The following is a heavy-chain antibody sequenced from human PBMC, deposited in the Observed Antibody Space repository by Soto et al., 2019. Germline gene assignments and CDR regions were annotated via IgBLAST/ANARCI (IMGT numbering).Heavy chain of an antibody. J-gene: IGHJ4*02. CDR3: AHRPSYCSGGSCYSGFDY. CDR2: IYWDDDK. CDR1: GFSLSTSGVG. Sequence: QITLKESGPMLVKPTQTLTLTCTFSGFSLSTSGVGVGWIRQPPGKALEWLALIYWDDDKRYSPSLKSRLTITKDTSKNQVVLTMTNMDPVDTATYYCAHRPSYCSGGSCYSGFDYWGQGTLVTVSS. D-gene: IGHD2-15*01. V-gene: IGHV2-5*02.